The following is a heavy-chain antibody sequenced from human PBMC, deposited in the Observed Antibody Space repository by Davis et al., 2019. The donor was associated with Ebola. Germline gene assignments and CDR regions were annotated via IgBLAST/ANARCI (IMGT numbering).Heavy chain of an antibody. CDR1: GFTFSGHW. CDR3: VMDCSDANCGVTYFFDF. D-gene: IGHD2-15*01. V-gene: IGHV3-7*03. CDR2: INQDGSEE. Sequence: GESLKISCAASGFTFSGHWMTWVRQAPGKGLEWVANINQDGSEENYVDSVKGRFTISRDNAKSSLYVYMNSLGGDDTAVYYCVMDCSDANCGVTYFFDFWGQGTPVTVSS. J-gene: IGHJ4*02.